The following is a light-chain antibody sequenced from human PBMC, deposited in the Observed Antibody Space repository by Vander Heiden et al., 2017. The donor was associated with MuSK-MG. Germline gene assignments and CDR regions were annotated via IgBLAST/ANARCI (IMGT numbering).Light chain of an antibody. V-gene: IGKV1-33*01. CDR3: QYYYDAPLT. CDR1: QDTSNY. CDR2: DAS. J-gene: IGKJ4*01. Sequence: DIQLTQSPPSLSASVGDRVTITCQASQDTSNYLNWYQQKPGKAPKVLIYDASTLEKGVPSRFSGSGSGTHFTFTINALQPEDSATYYCQYYYDAPLTFGGGTKVEI.